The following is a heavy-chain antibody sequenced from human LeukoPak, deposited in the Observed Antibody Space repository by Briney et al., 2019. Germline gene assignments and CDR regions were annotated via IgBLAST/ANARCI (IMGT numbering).Heavy chain of an antibody. J-gene: IGHJ4*02. CDR1: GFTFTTYG. V-gene: IGHV3-23*01. Sequence: GGSLRLSCAASGFTFTTYGMSWVRQAPGKGLEWVSAISGSGGSTYYADSVKGRFTISRDNSKNTLYLQMNSLRAEDTAVYYCAKSLGRVVTAIIYFDYWGQGTLVTVSS. CDR2: ISGSGGST. CDR3: AKSLGRVVTAIIYFDY. D-gene: IGHD2-21*02.